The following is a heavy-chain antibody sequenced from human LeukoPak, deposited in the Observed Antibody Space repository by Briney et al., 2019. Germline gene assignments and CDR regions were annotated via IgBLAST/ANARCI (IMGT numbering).Heavy chain of an antibody. J-gene: IGHJ4*02. V-gene: IGHV3-21*01. CDR3: ARRQGYCSGGSCFSLDY. D-gene: IGHD2-15*01. CDR2: ISSSSSYI. Sequence: GGSLRLSCAASRFTFSSYSMNWVRQAPGKGLEWVSSISSSSSYIYYADSVKGRFTISRDNAKNSLYLQMNSLRAEDTAVYYCARRQGYCSGGSCFSLDYWGQGTLVTVSS. CDR1: RFTFSSYS.